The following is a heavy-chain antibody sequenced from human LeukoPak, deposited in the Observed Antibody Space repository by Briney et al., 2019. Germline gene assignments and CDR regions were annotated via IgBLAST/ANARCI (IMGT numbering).Heavy chain of an antibody. D-gene: IGHD2-2*01. CDR1: GGSISSGGYS. J-gene: IGHJ5*02. CDR2: IYHSGST. Sequence: SQTLSLTCAVSGGSISSGGYSWSWIRQPPGKGLEWIRYIYHSGSTYYNPSLKSRVTISVDRSKNQFSLKLSSVTAADTAVYYCARESHCSSTSCRYNWFDPWGQGTLVTVSS. CDR3: ARESHCSSTSCRYNWFDP. V-gene: IGHV4-30-2*01.